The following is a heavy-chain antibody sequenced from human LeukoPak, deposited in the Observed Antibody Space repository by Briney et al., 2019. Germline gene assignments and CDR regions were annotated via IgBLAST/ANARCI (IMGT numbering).Heavy chain of an antibody. CDR2: IYSGGTT. D-gene: IGHD1-1*01. J-gene: IGHJ6*03. V-gene: IGHV3-53*01. CDR1: GFTVSSNF. CDR3: ARDGYGNNYMDV. Sequence: GESLKISCAASGFTVSSNFMSWVRQAPGKGLEWGSVIYSGGTTYYADSVKGRFTISRDNSKNTLYLQMNSLRAEDTAVYYCARDGYGNNYMDVWGKGTTVTVSS.